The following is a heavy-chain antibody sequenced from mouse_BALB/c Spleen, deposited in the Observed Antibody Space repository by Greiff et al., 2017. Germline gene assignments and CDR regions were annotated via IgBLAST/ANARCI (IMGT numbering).Heavy chain of an antibody. CDR1: GFTFSDYY. V-gene: IGHV5-4*02. Sequence: EVQLVESGGGLVKPGGSLKLSCAASGFTFSDYYMYWVRQTPEKRLEWVATISDGGSYTYYPDSVKGRFTISRDNAKNNLYLQMSSLKSEDTAMYYCARHDGYYAMDYWGQGTSVTVSS. CDR3: ARHDGYYAMDY. CDR2: ISDGGSYT. J-gene: IGHJ4*01. D-gene: IGHD2-3*01.